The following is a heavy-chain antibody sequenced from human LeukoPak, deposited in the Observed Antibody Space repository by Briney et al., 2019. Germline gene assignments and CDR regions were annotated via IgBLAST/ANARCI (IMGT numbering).Heavy chain of an antibody. CDR2: ISYDGTKA. CDR1: GFTFSSSN. CDR3: EREWFGESN. V-gene: IGHV3-30*04. D-gene: IGHD3-10*01. Sequence: PGGSLRLSCAPSGFTFSSSNMHWVRQSPGKGLEWLALISYDGTKAYYADSVKGRFTISRDNSENTLFLQMNSLSAEDTAMYYCEREWFGESNWGQGTLVIVSS. J-gene: IGHJ4*02.